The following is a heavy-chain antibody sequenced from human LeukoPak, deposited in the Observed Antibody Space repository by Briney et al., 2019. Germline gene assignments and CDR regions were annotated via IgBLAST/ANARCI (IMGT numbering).Heavy chain of an antibody. CDR2: ISSSSSTI. J-gene: IGHJ4*02. CDR3: ASYFSKYYYDSSGYYDY. V-gene: IGHV3-48*04. Sequence: GGPLRLSCAASEFTFSSYSMNWVRQAPGKGLEWVSYISSSSSTIYYADSVKGRFTISRDNAKNSLYLQMNSLRAEDTAVYYCASYFSKYYYDSSGYYDYWGQGTLVTVSS. D-gene: IGHD3-22*01. CDR1: EFTFSSYS.